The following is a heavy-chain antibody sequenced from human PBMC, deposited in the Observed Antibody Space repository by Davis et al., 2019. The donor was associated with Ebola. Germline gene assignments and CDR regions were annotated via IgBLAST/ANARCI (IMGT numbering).Heavy chain of an antibody. CDR2: TYYTSKWYN. V-gene: IGHV6-1*01. Sequence: HSQTLSLTCAISGDSVFGKNGAWNWIRQSPSRGLEWLGRTYYTSKWYNHYAASVKSRTTINPDTSKNQLPLQLNSVTPEDTAVYYCVRGWGRSGLDVWGQGTTVTVSS. CDR3: VRGWGRSGLDV. D-gene: IGHD3-16*01. J-gene: IGHJ6*02. CDR1: GDSVFGKNGA.